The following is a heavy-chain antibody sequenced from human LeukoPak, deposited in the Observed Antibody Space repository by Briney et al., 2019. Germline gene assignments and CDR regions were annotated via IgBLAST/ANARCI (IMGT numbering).Heavy chain of an antibody. D-gene: IGHD3-22*01. Sequence: ASVKVSCKASGYTFTSYGISWVRQAPGQGLEWMGWISAYNGNTNYAQKFQGRVTMTRNTSISTAYMELSSLRSEDTAVYYCARGDYYDSSGYYYQSDYYYGMDVWGQGTTVTVSS. CDR1: GYTFTSYG. V-gene: IGHV1-18*01. CDR2: ISAYNGNT. J-gene: IGHJ6*02. CDR3: ARGDYYDSSGYYYQSDYYYGMDV.